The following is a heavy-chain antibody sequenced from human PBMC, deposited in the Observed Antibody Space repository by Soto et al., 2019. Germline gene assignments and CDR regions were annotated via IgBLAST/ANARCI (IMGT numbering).Heavy chain of an antibody. Sequence: QMQLQESGPGLVRPSGTLSLTCAVSGVSISSSKWWSWVRKPPGKSLEWIADVHHGGNTNYSPSRASRVSISIDKTKNFFALKMWIVTAAATAMYFCARHRLNFDETADYHHVMDFWGKGTTVTVST. J-gene: IGHJ6*04. CDR1: GVSISSSKW. CDR3: ARHRLNFDETADYHHVMDF. V-gene: IGHV4-4*02. D-gene: IGHD3-9*01. CDR2: VHHGGNT.